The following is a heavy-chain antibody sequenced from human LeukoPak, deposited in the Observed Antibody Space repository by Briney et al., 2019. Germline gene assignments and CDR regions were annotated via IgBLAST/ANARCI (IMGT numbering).Heavy chain of an antibody. CDR2: ISSSGSTI. Sequence: GGSLRLSCAASGFTFSDYYMSWIRQASGKGLEWVSYISSSGSTIYYADSVKGRFTISRDNAKNSLYLQMNSLRAEDTAVYYCARDSSSWYGGSDDYYGTDVWGQGTTVTVSS. CDR3: ARDSSSWYGGSDDYYGTDV. J-gene: IGHJ6*02. D-gene: IGHD6-13*01. V-gene: IGHV3-11*01. CDR1: GFTFSDYY.